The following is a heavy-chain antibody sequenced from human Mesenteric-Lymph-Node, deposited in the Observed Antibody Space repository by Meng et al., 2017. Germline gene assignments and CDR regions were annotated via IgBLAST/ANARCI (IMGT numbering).Heavy chain of an antibody. D-gene: IGHD4-17*01. CDR3: ALSGYDYGEAFDY. Sequence: QVQLVESGGGVVQPGRSLRLSCAASGFTFSSYAMHWVRQAPGKGLGWVAIISDDGSNKYYAESVKGRFTISRDNSKNTLYLQMNSLRPEDTAVYYCALSGYDYGEAFDYWGQGTLVTVSS. CDR2: ISDDGSNK. V-gene: IGHV3-30-3*01. J-gene: IGHJ4*02. CDR1: GFTFSSYA.